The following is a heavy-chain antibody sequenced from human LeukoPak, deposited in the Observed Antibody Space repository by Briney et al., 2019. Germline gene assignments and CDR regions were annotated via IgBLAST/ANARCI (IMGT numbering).Heavy chain of an antibody. CDR2: INPYSGGT. J-gene: IGHJ4*02. CDR1: GYTFIDYY. D-gene: IGHD4-17*01. V-gene: IGHV1-2*02. CDR3: ARGDIYGDYVW. Sequence: GSVKVSCKASGYTFIDYYLHWVRQAPGQGLEWMGWINPYSGGTEYTQKFQGRVTMTRDTSISTAYMDLNRLTFDDTAFYYCARGDIYGDYVWWGQGTLVTVAS.